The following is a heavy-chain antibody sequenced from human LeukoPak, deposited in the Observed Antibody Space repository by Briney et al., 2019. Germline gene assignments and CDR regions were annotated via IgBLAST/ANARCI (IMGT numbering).Heavy chain of an antibody. D-gene: IGHD6-13*01. V-gene: IGHV3-48*01. J-gene: IGHJ4*02. CDR3: ASWAGTATGFSGPFDY. CDR1: GFTLSSHH. Sequence: GGSLRLSCAASGFTLSSHHMHWVRQAPGKGLEWVSYISSGRGTMYYADSVKGRFTISRDNARNSVHLQMNSLRADDTAAYYCASWAGTATGFSGPFDYWGQGTPVTVSS. CDR2: ISSGRGTM.